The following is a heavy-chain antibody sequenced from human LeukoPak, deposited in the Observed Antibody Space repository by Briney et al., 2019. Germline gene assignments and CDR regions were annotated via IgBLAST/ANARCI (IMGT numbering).Heavy chain of an antibody. CDR1: VFTFSSYG. J-gene: IGHJ3*02. CDR3: VTQRASGWGAFEI. D-gene: IGHD6-19*01. CDR2: ISGSGGST. Sequence: HPGGSLRLSGAASVFTFSSYGMSWVRQGPGKGLEWVSAISGSGGSTYYADSVKGRFTISRDNSKNTLYLQMNSLRAEDTAVYYCVTQRASGWGAFEIWGQGTMVTVSS. V-gene: IGHV3-23*01.